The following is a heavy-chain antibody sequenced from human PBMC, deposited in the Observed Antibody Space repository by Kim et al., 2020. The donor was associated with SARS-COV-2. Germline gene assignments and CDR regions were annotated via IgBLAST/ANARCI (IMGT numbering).Heavy chain of an antibody. CDR3: ARVIATRPDESENWYFDL. V-gene: IGHV1-3*01. CDR2: INAGNGDT. J-gene: IGHJ2*01. Sequence: ASVKVSCKASGYTFTSYAIHWVRQAPGQSLEWMGWINAGNGDTKYSQNFQGRVTITRDTSANTAYMELSSLRSEDTAVYYCARVIATRPDESENWYFDLWGRGTLVTVSS. D-gene: IGHD6-6*01. CDR1: GYTFTSYA.